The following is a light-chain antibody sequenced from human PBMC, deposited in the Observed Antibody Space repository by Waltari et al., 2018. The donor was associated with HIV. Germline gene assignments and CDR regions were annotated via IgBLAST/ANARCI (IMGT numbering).Light chain of an antibody. J-gene: IGLJ2*01. Sequence: SSRLTQPPSVSVAPGETATITCGAINIERKSVHWYQQKAGQAPVVVMSYDTDRPAGIAGRFSGFNSGHSATLIISRVGAGDEADYYCQVWDSATDHVLFGGGTRLTFL. V-gene: IGLV3-21*04. CDR3: QVWDSATDHVL. CDR1: NIERKS. CDR2: YDT.